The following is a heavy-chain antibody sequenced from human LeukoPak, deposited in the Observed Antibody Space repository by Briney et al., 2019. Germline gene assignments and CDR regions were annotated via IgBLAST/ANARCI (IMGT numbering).Heavy chain of an antibody. V-gene: IGHV4-59*01. CDR3: AQTLRFCSSTSCGDWFDP. CDR2: IYYSGST. D-gene: IGHD2-2*01. J-gene: IGHJ5*02. Sequence: SETLSLTCTVSGGSISSYYWSWIRQPPGKGLEWIGYIYYSGSTNYNPSLKSRVTISVDTSKNQFSLKLSSVTAADPAVHYCAQTLRFCSSTSCGDWFDPWGQGTLVTVSS. CDR1: GGSISSYY.